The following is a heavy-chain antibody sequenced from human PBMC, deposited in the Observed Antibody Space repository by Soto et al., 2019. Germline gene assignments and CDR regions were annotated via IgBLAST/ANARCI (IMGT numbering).Heavy chain of an antibody. CDR1: GLTFSSYT. Sequence: PGGSRRLSCAASGLTFSSYTMIWVGQAPGKGLEWVSAISCSGGSTYYADSVRGRFTISRDDSKNTAYLQMNSLKTEDTAVYYCSRPGYSNYDSDYWGQGTLVTVSS. CDR2: ISCSGGST. D-gene: IGHD5-12*01. CDR3: SRPGYSNYDSDY. J-gene: IGHJ4*02. V-gene: IGHV3-23*01.